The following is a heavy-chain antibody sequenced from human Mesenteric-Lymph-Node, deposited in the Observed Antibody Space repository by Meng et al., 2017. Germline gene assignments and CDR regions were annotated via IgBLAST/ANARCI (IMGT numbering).Heavy chain of an antibody. Sequence: QGQVVQSGAEVKKPGASVKLSCKASGYTVTSYDINWVRQGTGQGLEWMGWMNPNRGTTGYAQKFQGRVTMTRNISKSTAYMDLSSLRSEDTAVYYCATGVADFEYWGQGTLVTVSS. V-gene: IGHV1-8*01. CDR3: ATGVADFEY. J-gene: IGHJ4*02. CDR1: GYTVTSYD. D-gene: IGHD6-19*01. CDR2: MNPNRGTT.